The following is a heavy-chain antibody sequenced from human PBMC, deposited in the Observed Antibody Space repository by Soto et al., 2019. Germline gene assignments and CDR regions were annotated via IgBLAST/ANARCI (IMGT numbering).Heavy chain of an antibody. Sequence: GGSLRLSCAASGFTFSSYSMNWVRQAPGKGLEWVSSISSSSSYIYYADSVKGRFTISRDNAKNSLYLQMNSLRAEDTAVYYCARDQEHIAVAGTGIQDDAFDIWGQGTMVTVSS. J-gene: IGHJ3*02. D-gene: IGHD6-19*01. CDR3: ARDQEHIAVAGTGIQDDAFDI. CDR1: GFTFSSYS. V-gene: IGHV3-21*01. CDR2: ISSSSSYI.